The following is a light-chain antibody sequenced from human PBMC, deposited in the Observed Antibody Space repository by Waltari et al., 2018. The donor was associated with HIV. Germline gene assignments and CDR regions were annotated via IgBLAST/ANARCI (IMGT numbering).Light chain of an antibody. J-gene: IGLJ3*02. CDR1: GLPEKY. V-gene: IGLV3-25*03. CDR2: KDI. Sequence: SSELTQTPSVSVSPGQTARITCSRSGLPEKYSSWYRQKSGQAPVLLIYKDIERPSGMPERMSGSRSGTVVTLTISGVQAEDEGDYYCQSTDFEGTWVFGGGTKLTVL. CDR3: QSTDFEGTWV.